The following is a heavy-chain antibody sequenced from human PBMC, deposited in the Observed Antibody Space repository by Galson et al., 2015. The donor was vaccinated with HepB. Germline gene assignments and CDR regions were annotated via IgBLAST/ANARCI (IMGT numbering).Heavy chain of an antibody. CDR2: INGDGIST. CDR1: GFTFRNYW. CDR3: TRGDYIWGSYRYSAFDI. J-gene: IGHJ3*02. D-gene: IGHD3-16*02. V-gene: IGHV3-74*01. Sequence: SLRLSCAASGFTFRNYWMHWVRQGPGKGLVWVSRINGDGISTNYADSVKGRFTISRDNAKNTLYLQMNSLRAEDTAVYYCTRGDYIWGSYRYSAFDIWGQGTVVTVSS.